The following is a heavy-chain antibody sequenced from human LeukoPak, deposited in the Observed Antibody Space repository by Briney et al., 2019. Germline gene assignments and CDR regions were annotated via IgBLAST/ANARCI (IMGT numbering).Heavy chain of an antibody. D-gene: IGHD3-22*01. Sequence: GGSLRLSCAASGFTFSNAWMSWVRQAPGKGLEWVGRIKSKTDGGTTDYAAPVKGRFTISRDDSKDTLYLQMNSLKTEDTAVYYCTTKKVDYYDSSGYSIGYWGQGTLVTVSS. CDR3: TTKKVDYYDSSGYSIGY. CDR1: GFTFSNAW. CDR2: IKSKTDGGTT. J-gene: IGHJ4*02. V-gene: IGHV3-15*01.